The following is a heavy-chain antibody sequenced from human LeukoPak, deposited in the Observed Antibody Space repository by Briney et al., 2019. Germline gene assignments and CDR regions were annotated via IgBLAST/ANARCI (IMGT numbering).Heavy chain of an antibody. D-gene: IGHD4-17*01. CDR2: IKSKTDGGTT. CDR3: TTDPPYGDYVPDY. Sequence: GGSLRLSCAASGFTFSNAWMSWVRQAPGKGLEWVGRIKSKTDGGTTDYAAPVKGRFTISRDDSKNTLYLQMNSLKTEDTAVYYCTTDPPYGDYVPDYWGQGTLVTVSS. J-gene: IGHJ4*02. CDR1: GFTFSNAW. V-gene: IGHV3-15*01.